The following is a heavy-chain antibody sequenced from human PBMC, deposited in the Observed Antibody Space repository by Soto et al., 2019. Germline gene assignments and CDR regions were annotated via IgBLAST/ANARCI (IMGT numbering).Heavy chain of an antibody. Sequence: GGSLRLSCAASGFTVSSNYMSWVRQAPGKGLEWVSVIYSGGSTYYADSVKGRFTISRHNSKNTLYLQMNSLRAEDTAVYYCARGPPSGWYAFDIWGQGTMVTVSS. CDR3: ARGPPSGWYAFDI. CDR1: GFTVSSNY. J-gene: IGHJ3*02. CDR2: IYSGGST. V-gene: IGHV3-66*01. D-gene: IGHD6-19*01.